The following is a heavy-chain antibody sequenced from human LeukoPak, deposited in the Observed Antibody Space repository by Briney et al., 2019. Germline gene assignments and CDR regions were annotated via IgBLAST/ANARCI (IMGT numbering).Heavy chain of an antibody. D-gene: IGHD3-10*01. V-gene: IGHV4-59*08. CDR1: GGSISSYY. CDR3: ARHVYGSSRHYYGMDV. CDR2: INYSGST. J-gene: IGHJ6*02. Sequence: SETLSLTCTVSGGSISSYYWSWIRQPPGKGLEWIGYINYSGSTNYNSSLKSRVTISVDTSKNQFSLKLSSVTAADTAVYYCARHVYGSSRHYYGMDVWGQGTTVTVSS.